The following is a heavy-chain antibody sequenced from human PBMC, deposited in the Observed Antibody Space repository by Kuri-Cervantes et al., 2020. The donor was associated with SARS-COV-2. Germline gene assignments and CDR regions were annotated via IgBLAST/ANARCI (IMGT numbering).Heavy chain of an antibody. D-gene: IGHD2-2*01. V-gene: IGHV3-48*03. CDR1: GFTFSSYE. Sequence: GGSLKISCAASGFTFSSYEMNWVRQAPGKGLEWVSYISSSSSTIYYADSVKGRFTISRDNAKNSLYLQMNSLRAEDTAVYYCARVVIPAALDYWGQGTLVTVSS. J-gene: IGHJ4*02. CDR3: ARVVIPAALDY. CDR2: ISSSSSTI.